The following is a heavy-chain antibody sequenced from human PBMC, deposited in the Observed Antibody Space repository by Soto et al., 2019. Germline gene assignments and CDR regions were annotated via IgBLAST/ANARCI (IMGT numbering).Heavy chain of an antibody. V-gene: IGHV2-5*02. Sequence: QVTLKESGPTLVKPTQTLTLTCTLSGFSLDTNGVGVGWIRQPPGKALEWLAVIYWDDDRRLSPSLKSRLTISKDTSKNQVVLRMTNMDPVDTATYYCAHRPPGVYFHHWGQGAPVSVSS. D-gene: IGHD3-10*01. J-gene: IGHJ1*01. CDR3: AHRPPGVYFHH. CDR2: IYWDDDR. CDR1: GFSLDTNGVG.